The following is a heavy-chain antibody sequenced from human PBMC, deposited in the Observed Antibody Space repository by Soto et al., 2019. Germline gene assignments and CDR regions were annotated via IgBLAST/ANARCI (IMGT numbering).Heavy chain of an antibody. CDR3: ARSPTYDFWSGYYHNWFDP. J-gene: IGHJ5*02. CDR1: GGSISSGGYY. CDR2: IYYSGST. D-gene: IGHD3-3*01. V-gene: IGHV4-31*03. Sequence: QVQLQESGPGLVKPSQTLSLTCTVSGGSISSGGYYWSWIRQHPGKGLEWIGYIYYSGSTYYNPSLQSRVTISVDTSKNQFSLKLSSVTAADTAVYYCARSPTYDFWSGYYHNWFDPWGQGTLVTVSS.